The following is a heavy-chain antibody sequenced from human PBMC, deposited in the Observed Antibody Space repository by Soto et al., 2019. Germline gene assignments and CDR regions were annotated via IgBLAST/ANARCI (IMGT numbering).Heavy chain of an antibody. CDR2: IDPSDSYT. Sequence: GESLKISCKGSGYSFTSYWISWVRQMPGKGLEWMGRIDPSDSYTNYSPSFQGHVTISADKSISTAYLQWSSLKASDTAMYYCARTLAARPGPYYYYGMDVWGQGTTVTVSS. CDR1: GYSFTSYW. V-gene: IGHV5-10-1*01. D-gene: IGHD6-6*01. J-gene: IGHJ6*02. CDR3: ARTLAARPGPYYYYGMDV.